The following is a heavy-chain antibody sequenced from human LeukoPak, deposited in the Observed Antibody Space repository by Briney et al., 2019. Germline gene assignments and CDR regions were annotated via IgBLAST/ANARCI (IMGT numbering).Heavy chain of an antibody. D-gene: IGHD3-3*01. V-gene: IGHV1-18*04. CDR1: GYTFTGYY. CDR2: ISAYSGNT. J-gene: IGHJ4*02. Sequence: GASVKVSCKASGYTFTGYYMHWVRQAPGQGLEWMGWISAYSGNTNYAQNLQGRVTMTTDTSTSTAYMGLRSLRSDDTAVYYCARAPDDYDFWSGPFDYWGRGTLVTVSS. CDR3: ARAPDDYDFWSGPFDY.